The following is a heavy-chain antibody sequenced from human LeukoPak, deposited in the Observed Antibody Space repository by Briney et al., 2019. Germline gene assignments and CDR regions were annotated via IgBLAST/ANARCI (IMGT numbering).Heavy chain of an antibody. V-gene: IGHV1-24*01. J-gene: IGHJ4*02. Sequence: GASVKVSCKVSGYTLTELSMHWVRQAPGKGLEWMGGFDPEDGETIYAQKFQGRVTMTEDTSTDTAYMELSSLRSEDTAVYYCATVQRITFTYSGSLDYWGQGTLVTVSS. CDR3: ATVQRITFTYSGSLDY. CDR2: FDPEDGET. CDR1: GYTLTELS. D-gene: IGHD1-26*01.